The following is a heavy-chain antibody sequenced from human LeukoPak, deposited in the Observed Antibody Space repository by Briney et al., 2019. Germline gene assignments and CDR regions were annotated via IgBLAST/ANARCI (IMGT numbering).Heavy chain of an antibody. CDR3: ARDLVVVPAAIRYYMDV. CDR2: ISSSSSYI. D-gene: IGHD2-2*02. V-gene: IGHV3-21*04. Sequence: GGSLRLSCAASGFTFSSYSMNWVRQAPGKGLEWVSSISSSSSYIYYADSVKGRFTISRDNAKNSLYLQMNSLRAEDTAVYYCARDLVVVPAAIRYYMDVWGKGTTVTVSS. J-gene: IGHJ6*03. CDR1: GFTFSSYS.